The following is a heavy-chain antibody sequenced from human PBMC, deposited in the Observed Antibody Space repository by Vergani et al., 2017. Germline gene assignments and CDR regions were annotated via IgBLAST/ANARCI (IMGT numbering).Heavy chain of an antibody. CDR2: IYSGGST. V-gene: IGHV3-53*02. CDR3: ARNCTRYCSSTSCYVPSMTDAFDI. D-gene: IGHD2-2*01. CDR1: GFTVSSNY. Sequence: EVQLVETGGGLIQPGGSLRLSCAASGFTVSSNYMSWVRQAPGKGLEWVSVIYSGGSTYYADSVKGRFTISRDNSKNSLYLQINSLGAEDTAVYYCARNCTRYCSSTSCYVPSMTDAFDIWGQGTMVTVSS. J-gene: IGHJ3*02.